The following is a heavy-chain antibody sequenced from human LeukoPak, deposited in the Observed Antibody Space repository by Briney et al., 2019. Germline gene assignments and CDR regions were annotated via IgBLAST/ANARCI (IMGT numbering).Heavy chain of an antibody. CDR1: GLTLSSYW. Sequence: GGSLELSWAAFGLTLSSYWMHWVRQAAGKGLVLVSRIISDGSSTSYADSVKGRFTISRGNAKNTLYLQMNSLRAEDTAVYYCAREYYDYVWGSYPYGMDVWGQGTTVTVSS. J-gene: IGHJ6*02. D-gene: IGHD3-16*01. V-gene: IGHV3-74*01. CDR3: AREYYDYVWGSYPYGMDV. CDR2: IISDGSST.